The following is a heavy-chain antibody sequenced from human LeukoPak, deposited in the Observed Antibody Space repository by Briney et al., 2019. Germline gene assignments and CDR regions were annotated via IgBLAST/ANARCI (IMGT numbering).Heavy chain of an antibody. D-gene: IGHD3-10*01. CDR2: TNPNSGNT. V-gene: IGHV1-8*01. CDR1: GYTFTSYD. J-gene: IGHJ4*02. Sequence: ASVKVSCKASGYTFTSYDINWVRQATGQGLEWMGWTNPNSGNTGYAQKFQGRVTMTRNTSISTAYMGLSSLRSEDTAVYYCARGNTHFGEDYWGQGTLVTVSS. CDR3: ARGNTHFGEDY.